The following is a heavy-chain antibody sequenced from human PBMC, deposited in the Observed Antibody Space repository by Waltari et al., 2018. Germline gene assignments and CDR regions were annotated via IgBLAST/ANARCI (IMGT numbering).Heavy chain of an antibody. CDR3: AKDRSFMPGSWHPLDY. CDR2: ISRTRHPT. V-gene: IGHV3-23*01. Sequence: EVQLLESGGGLVQPGGSLRLSCSASGFTFSSYAMTWVRAAPGKGRGVSSVISRTRHPTHYADSVKVQSTISRDNSKHTRYLKMNSRRVEDTAVYYCAKDRSFMPGSWHPLDYWGQGALVTVSS. J-gene: IGHJ4*02. D-gene: IGHD6-13*01. CDR1: GFTFSSYA.